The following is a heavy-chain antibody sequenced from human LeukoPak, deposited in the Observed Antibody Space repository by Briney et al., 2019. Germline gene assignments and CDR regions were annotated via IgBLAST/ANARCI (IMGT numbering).Heavy chain of an antibody. CDR2: ISYEGSNK. J-gene: IGHJ4*02. CDR3: AREWRKITMTRPSDY. Sequence: GRSLRLSCAAAGFTFSRDAMPCVRQAAGKGLGWVAVISYEGSNKYYADSGKGRFTISRDNSKNTLYLQMTSLRDEDTAVYYCAREWRKITMTRPSDYWGQGTLVTVSS. D-gene: IGHD3-22*01. V-gene: IGHV3-30-3*01. CDR1: GFTFSRDA.